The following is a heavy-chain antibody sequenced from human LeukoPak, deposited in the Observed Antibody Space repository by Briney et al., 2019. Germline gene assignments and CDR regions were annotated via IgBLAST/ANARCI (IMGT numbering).Heavy chain of an antibody. Sequence: GGSLRLSCAASGFTFSNYYMSWIRQAPGKGLEWLSYISSSATNIQYADSVRGRFTISRDNAKNSLYLQMNRLRDEDTAVYYCARVDFYYDSSGYVGEYFQHWGQGTLVTVSS. J-gene: IGHJ1*01. CDR3: ARVDFYYDSSGYVGEYFQH. CDR2: ISSSATNI. D-gene: IGHD3-22*01. CDR1: GFTFSNYY. V-gene: IGHV3-11*01.